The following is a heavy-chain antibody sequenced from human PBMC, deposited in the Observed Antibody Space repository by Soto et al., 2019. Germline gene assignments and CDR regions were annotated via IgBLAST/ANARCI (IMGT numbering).Heavy chain of an antibody. CDR2: INPSGGST. CDR3: ARKTAQARGVIPYYFDY. V-gene: IGHV1-46*01. Sequence: QVQLVQSGAEVKKPGASVKVSCKASGYTFTSYYMHWVRQAPGQGLEWMGIINPSGGSTSYAQKFQGRVTMTRDTSTSTVYMELSSLRSEDTAVYYCARKTAQARGVIPYYFDYWGQGTLVTVSS. D-gene: IGHD3-10*01. J-gene: IGHJ4*02. CDR1: GYTFTSYY.